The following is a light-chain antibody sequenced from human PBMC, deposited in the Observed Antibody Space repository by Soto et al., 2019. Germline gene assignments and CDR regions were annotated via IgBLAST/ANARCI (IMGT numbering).Light chain of an antibody. V-gene: IGKV3-20*01. CDR3: QQYGISPLT. Sequence: EIVLTQSPGTLSLSPGERATLSCRASQSVSSNYLAWYQQKSGQAPRLLIYGASSSATCIPDKFSGSGSGTDLTLTISSLEPEDFAVYYCQQYGISPLTFGQGTKVEIK. J-gene: IGKJ1*01. CDR2: GAS. CDR1: QSVSSNY.